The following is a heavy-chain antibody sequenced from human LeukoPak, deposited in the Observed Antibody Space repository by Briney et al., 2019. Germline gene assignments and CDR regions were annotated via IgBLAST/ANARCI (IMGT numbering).Heavy chain of an antibody. CDR3: VRGGPSTWS. Sequence: PGGSLRLSCAVSGFTFKLYWLHWVRQAPGKGPVWLSRINDDGSDTTYADSVKGRFTISRDDAKNMLFLQMNSLRAEDTAVYYCVRGGPSTWSWGQGTLVTVSS. J-gene: IGHJ5*02. CDR1: GFTFKLYW. D-gene: IGHD2-15*01. V-gene: IGHV3-74*01. CDR2: INDDGSDT.